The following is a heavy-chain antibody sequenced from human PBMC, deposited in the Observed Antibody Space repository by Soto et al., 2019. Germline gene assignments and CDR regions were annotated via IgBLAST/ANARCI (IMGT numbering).Heavy chain of an antibody. J-gene: IGHJ6*02. D-gene: IGHD2-2*01. Sequence: QVQLVQSGPEVKNPGASLKVSCKASGYTFTNYGITWVRQAPGQGLEWMGWITASNGNANYAREIQGRLTLTRDTSMNTASMELRSLRSDDTAVYYCARGASCSSTSCYDNFHYGLAVWVQGTTVIVSS. CDR1: GYTFTNYG. CDR3: ARGASCSSTSCYDNFHYGLAV. CDR2: ITASNGNA. V-gene: IGHV1-18*01.